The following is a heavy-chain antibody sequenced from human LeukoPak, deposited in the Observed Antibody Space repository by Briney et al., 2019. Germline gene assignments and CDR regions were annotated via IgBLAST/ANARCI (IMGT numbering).Heavy chain of an antibody. Sequence: PGGSLRLSCAASGFTFSSYGMHWVRQAPGKGLEWVAFIRYDGSNKYYADSVKGRFTISRDNSKNTLYLQMNSLRAEDTAVYYCAKEVGVVVPTPFDYWGQGTLVTVSS. D-gene: IGHD2-2*01. CDR1: GFTFSSYG. CDR3: AKEVGVVVPTPFDY. V-gene: IGHV3-30*02. J-gene: IGHJ4*02. CDR2: IRYDGSNK.